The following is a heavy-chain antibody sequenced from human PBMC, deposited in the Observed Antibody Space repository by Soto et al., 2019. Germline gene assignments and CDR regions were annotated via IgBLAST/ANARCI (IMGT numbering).Heavy chain of an antibody. J-gene: IGHJ4*02. V-gene: IGHV1-3*01. CDR2: INAGNGNT. Sequence: QVQLVQSGAEVKKPGASVRVSCKASGYTFTSYAMHWVRQAPGQGLEWMAWINAGNGNTKYSQKFQGRVTITRDTSASTADMELSSLRSEDAAVYYCARGNSPHFDYWGQGTLVTVSS. CDR3: ARGNSPHFDY. CDR1: GYTFTSYA. D-gene: IGHD1-26*01.